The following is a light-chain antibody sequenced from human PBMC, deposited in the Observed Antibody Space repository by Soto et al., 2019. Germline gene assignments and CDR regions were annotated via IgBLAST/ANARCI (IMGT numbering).Light chain of an antibody. J-gene: IGLJ2*01. CDR2: DVS. Sequence: QSALTQPASVSGSPGQSSTISCTGTSSHVGGYNYVSWYQHHPGKAPKLMIYDVSNPPSGVSTRFSGSKSGNTASLTISGLQAEDEADYYCSSFTSSSTLVFGGGTQLTVL. V-gene: IGLV2-14*03. CDR1: SSHVGGYNY. CDR3: SSFTSSSTLV.